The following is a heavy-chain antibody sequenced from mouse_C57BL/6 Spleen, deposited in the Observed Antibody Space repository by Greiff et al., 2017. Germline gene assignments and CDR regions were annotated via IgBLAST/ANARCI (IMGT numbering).Heavy chain of an antibody. CDR3: ARRGDWADFDY. CDR2: INPYNGGT. CDR1: GYTFTDYY. D-gene: IGHD4-1*01. Sequence: VQLQQSGPVLVKPGASVKMSCKASGYTFTDYYMNWVKQSHGKSLEWIGVINPYNGGTSYNQKFKGKATLTVDKSSSTAYMELNSLTSEDSAVYYCARRGDWADFDYWGQGTTLTVSS. V-gene: IGHV1-19*01. J-gene: IGHJ2*01.